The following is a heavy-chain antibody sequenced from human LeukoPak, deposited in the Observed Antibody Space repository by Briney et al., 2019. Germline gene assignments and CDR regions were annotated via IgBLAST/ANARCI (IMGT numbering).Heavy chain of an antibody. CDR3: AKTGGNDYGDYPGY. CDR1: GFTFSSYA. J-gene: IGHJ4*02. D-gene: IGHD4-17*01. CDR2: ISYDGSNK. V-gene: IGHV3-30*18. Sequence: GGSLGLSCAASGFTFSSYAMHWVRQAPGKGLEWVAVISYDGSNKYYADSVKGRFTISRDNSKNTLYLQMNSLRVEDTAAYYCAKTGGNDYGDYPGYWGQGTLVTVSS.